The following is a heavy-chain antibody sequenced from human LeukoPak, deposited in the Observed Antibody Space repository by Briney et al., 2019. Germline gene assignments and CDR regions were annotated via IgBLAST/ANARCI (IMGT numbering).Heavy chain of an antibody. D-gene: IGHD3-10*01. CDR2: TREDGSEK. Sequence: GGSLRLSCAASGFIFSSYWMTWVRQAPGKGLEWVANTREDGSEKYYVDSVKGRFTISRDNAKNSLYLQMNSLRAEDTAVYYCARELAGHYYGSGSSFDYWGQGTLVTVSS. J-gene: IGHJ4*02. CDR1: GFIFSSYW. V-gene: IGHV3-7*01. CDR3: ARELAGHYYGSGSSFDY.